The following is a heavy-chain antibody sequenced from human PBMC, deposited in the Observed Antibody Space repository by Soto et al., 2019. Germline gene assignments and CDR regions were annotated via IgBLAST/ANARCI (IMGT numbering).Heavy chain of an antibody. V-gene: IGHV3-15*07. CDR2: IESKIDGGTS. CDR1: GFTFSHAW. J-gene: IGHJ6*02. D-gene: IGHD2-8*01. Sequence: EVQLVESGGGLVKPGGSLRLSCGASGFTFSHAWMNWVRQAPGKGLEWVGRIESKIDGGTSDYAAPVKGRFSISRDDSKDTLFLQMNSLKTEDTAVYFCATMGHCSNGVCSYYYYGMDVWGLGTTVTVSS. CDR3: ATMGHCSNGVCSYYYYGMDV.